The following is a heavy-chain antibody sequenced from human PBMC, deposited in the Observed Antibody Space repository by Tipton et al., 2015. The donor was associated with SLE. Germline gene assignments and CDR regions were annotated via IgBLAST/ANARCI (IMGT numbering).Heavy chain of an antibody. CDR1: GGSFSGYY. CDR3: ARSGIQLWLQVY. CDR2: ISSSSSYI. D-gene: IGHD5-18*01. V-gene: IGHV3-11*06. Sequence: LSLTCAVYGGSFSGYYWSWIRQPPGKGLEWVSSISSSSSYIYYADSVKGRFTISRDNAKNSLYLQMNSLRAEDRAVYYCARSGIQLWLQVYWGQGTLVTVSS. J-gene: IGHJ4*02.